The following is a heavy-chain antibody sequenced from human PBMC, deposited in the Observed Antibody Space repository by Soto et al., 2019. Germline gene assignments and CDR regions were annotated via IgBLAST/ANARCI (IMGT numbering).Heavy chain of an antibody. J-gene: IGHJ4*02. Sequence: QVQLVQSGAEVKKPGSSVKVSCKASGGTFSSYAISWVRQAPGQGLEWMGGIIPIFGTANYAQKFQGRVTITADESTSTAYMELSSPRSEDTAVYYCARGYYGGKWSGVTHDYWGQGTLVTVSS. D-gene: IGHD4-17*01. CDR1: GGTFSSYA. CDR3: ARGYYGGKWSGVTHDY. V-gene: IGHV1-69*01. CDR2: IIPIFGTA.